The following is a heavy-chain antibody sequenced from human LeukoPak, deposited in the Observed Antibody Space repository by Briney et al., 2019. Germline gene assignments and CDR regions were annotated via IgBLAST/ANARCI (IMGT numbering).Heavy chain of an antibody. D-gene: IGHD4-17*01. Sequence: PGGSLRLSCAASGFTFVDYGMSWVRQAPGKGLEWVSGINWNGGSTGYADSVKGRFTISRDNAKNSLYLQMNSLRAEDTALYYCARDSAYGDYGDASDIWGQGTMVTVSS. V-gene: IGHV3-20*04. CDR1: GFTFVDYG. J-gene: IGHJ3*02. CDR3: ARDSAYGDYGDASDI. CDR2: INWNGGST.